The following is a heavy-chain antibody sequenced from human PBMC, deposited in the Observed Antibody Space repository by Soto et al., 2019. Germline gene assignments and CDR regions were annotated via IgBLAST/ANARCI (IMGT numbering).Heavy chain of an antibody. Sequence: QITLKESGPTLVKPTQTLRLTCTFSGFSLSSIGVGVDWIRQPPGKALNWLALIYWDDDKRFSPSLKSRLSVTKDTSKKQVVLTMTNMDPVDTATYYCAHRPPGSSPWDYWGQGTLVTVSS. CDR2: IYWDDDK. V-gene: IGHV2-5*02. D-gene: IGHD1-26*01. CDR3: AHRPPGSSPWDY. J-gene: IGHJ4*02. CDR1: GFSLSSIGVG.